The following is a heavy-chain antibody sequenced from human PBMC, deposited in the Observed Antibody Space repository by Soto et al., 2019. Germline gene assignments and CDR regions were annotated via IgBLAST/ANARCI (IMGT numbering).Heavy chain of an antibody. CDR2: IYYSGST. D-gene: IGHD6-19*01. Sequence: PSETLSLTCTVSGGSISSSSYHWGWIRQPPGKGLEWIGSIYYSGSTNYNPSLKSRVTISVDTSKNQFSLKLSSVTAADTAVYYCASDSSGWQRGYGMDVWGQGTTVTVSS. V-gene: IGHV4-39*07. J-gene: IGHJ6*02. CDR3: ASDSSGWQRGYGMDV. CDR1: GGSISSSSYH.